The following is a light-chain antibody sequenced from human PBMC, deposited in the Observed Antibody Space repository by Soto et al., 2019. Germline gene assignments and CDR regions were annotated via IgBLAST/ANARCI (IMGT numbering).Light chain of an antibody. V-gene: IGKV3-15*01. Sequence: EIVMTQSPATLSVSPGERATLSCRASQSVGSDLAWYQQKPGQAPRLVIYDASTRATGIPARFSGSGSGTEFTLNISSLHPVDFDVYSCQQYNNWPWTFGQGTKVDIK. CDR2: DAS. J-gene: IGKJ1*01. CDR3: QQYNNWPWT. CDR1: QSVGSD.